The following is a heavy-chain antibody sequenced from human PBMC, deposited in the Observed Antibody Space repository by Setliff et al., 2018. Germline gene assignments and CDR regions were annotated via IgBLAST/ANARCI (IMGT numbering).Heavy chain of an antibody. J-gene: IGHJ4*02. Sequence: SETLSLTCAVYGGSFSTYYWNWIRQPPGKGLEWIGHTHYSGSTNYNPSLKSRVTISVDTSKNQFSLKLNSVTAADTAVYYCARTGLSYSSGWYSDYWGQGTLVTVS. V-gene: IGHV4-59*01. CDR2: THYSGST. CDR1: GGSFSTYY. D-gene: IGHD6-19*01. CDR3: ARTGLSYSSGWYSDY.